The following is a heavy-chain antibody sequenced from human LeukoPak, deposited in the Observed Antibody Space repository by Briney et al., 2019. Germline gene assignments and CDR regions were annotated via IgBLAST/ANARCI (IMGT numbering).Heavy chain of an antibody. CDR3: AKGRYDSSGFNWAA. D-gene: IGHD3-22*01. V-gene: IGHV3-23*01. CDR2: LSGSGGSA. Sequence: SGGSLRLSCAGSGFTFSSHWIGWVRQAPGKGLEWVSALSGSGGSAYYADSVKGRFTISRDNSKNTLYLQMNSLRADDTAVYYCAKGRYDSSGFNWAAWGQGTLVTVSS. CDR1: GFTFSSHW. J-gene: IGHJ4*02.